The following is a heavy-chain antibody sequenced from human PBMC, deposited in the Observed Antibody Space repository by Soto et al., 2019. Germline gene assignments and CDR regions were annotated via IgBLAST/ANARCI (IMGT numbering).Heavy chain of an antibody. J-gene: IGHJ5*02. CDR2: IIPIFGTA. CDR1: GGTFSSYA. D-gene: IGHD2-2*01. V-gene: IGHV1-69*13. CDR3: ARVRRYCISTSCYEHRFVP. Sequence: SVKVSCKASGGTFSSYAISWVRQAPGQGLEWMGGIIPIFGTANYAQKFQGRVTITADESMSTAYMALGSLRSEDTAVDYWARVRRYCISTSCYEHRFVPWGQGTLVTVSS.